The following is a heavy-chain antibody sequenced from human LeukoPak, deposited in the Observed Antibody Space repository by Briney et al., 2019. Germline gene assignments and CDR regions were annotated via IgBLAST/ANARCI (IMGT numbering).Heavy chain of an antibody. D-gene: IGHD2-2*01. Sequence: TSETLSLTCTVSGGSISSYYWSWIRQPPGKGLEWIGYIYYSGSTNYNPSLKSRVTISVDTSKNQFSLKLSSVTAADTAVYYCARAGYCSSTSCYFDYWGQRTLVTVSS. CDR2: IYYSGST. CDR3: ARAGYCSSTSCYFDY. CDR1: GGSISSYY. V-gene: IGHV4-59*01. J-gene: IGHJ4*02.